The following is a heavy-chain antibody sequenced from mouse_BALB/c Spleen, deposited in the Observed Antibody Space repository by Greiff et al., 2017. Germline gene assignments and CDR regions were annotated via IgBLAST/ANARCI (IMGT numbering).Heavy chain of an antibody. J-gene: IGHJ2*01. CDR1: GFKIKDTY. V-gene: IGHV14-3*02. Sequence: EVQLQQSGAELVKPGASVKLSCTASGFKIKDTYMHWVKQRPEQGLEWIGRIDPANGTTKYDPKFQGKATITADTSSNTAYLQLSSLTSEDTAVYYCAIFDYWGQGTTLTVSS. CDR2: IDPANGTT. CDR3: AIFDY.